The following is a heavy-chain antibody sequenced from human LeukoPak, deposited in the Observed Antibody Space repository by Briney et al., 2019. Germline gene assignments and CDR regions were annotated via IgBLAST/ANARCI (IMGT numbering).Heavy chain of an antibody. CDR1: GGSISSDSFY. CDR3: AKALNSTRYGFSN. CDR2: ISFSGST. J-gene: IGHJ3*02. Sequence: SETLSLTCTVSGGSISSDSFYWGWIRQPPGKGLEWIGTISFSGSTYYNPSLKSRVTISLDTSKSQFSLKLSSVTAADTAVYYCAKALNSTRYGFSNLGQGTMVTVSS. V-gene: IGHV4-39*07. D-gene: IGHD2-2*01.